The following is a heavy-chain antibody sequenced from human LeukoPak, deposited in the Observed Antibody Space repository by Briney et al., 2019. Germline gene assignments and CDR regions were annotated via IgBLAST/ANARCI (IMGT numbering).Heavy chain of an antibody. CDR2: ISAYNGNT. Sequence: ASVKVSCKASGYTFTSYGISWVRQAPGQGLEWMGWISAYNGNTNYAQKLQGRVAMTTDTSTSTAYMELRSLRSDDTAVYYCARTQRTLVATSDYWAREPWSPSPQ. CDR1: GYTFTSYG. CDR3: ARTQRTLVATSDY. V-gene: IGHV1-18*01. J-gene: IGHJ4*02. D-gene: IGHD5-12*01.